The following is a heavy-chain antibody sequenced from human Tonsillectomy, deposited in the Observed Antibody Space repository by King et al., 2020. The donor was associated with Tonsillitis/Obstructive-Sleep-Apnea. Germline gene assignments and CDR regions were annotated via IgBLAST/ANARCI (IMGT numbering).Heavy chain of an antibody. CDR3: TRGGGYCSSTSCYLDV. CDR1: GFTFGDYA. Sequence: VQLVESGGGLVQPGRSLRLSCTTSGFTFGDYAMSWVRQAPGKGXEWVXXXXSXAYXGTTEYAASVKGRFTISRDNSKSLAYLQMNSLKTEDTAVYYCTRGGGYCSSTSCYLDVWGKGTAVTVSS. J-gene: IGHJ6*04. V-gene: IGHV3-49*04. CDR2: XXSXAYXGTT. D-gene: IGHD2-2*01.